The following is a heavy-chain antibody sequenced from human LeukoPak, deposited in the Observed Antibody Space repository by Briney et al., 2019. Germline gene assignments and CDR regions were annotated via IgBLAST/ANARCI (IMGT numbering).Heavy chain of an antibody. D-gene: IGHD3-10*01. J-gene: IGHJ6*02. CDR1: GGTFNIKV. V-gene: IGHV1-24*01. CDR3: ATDQRGAGLGFRYGSGSYNGLDV. Sequence: GASVKVSCKASGGTFNIKVVSWVRQAPGKGLEWTGGFDPEDGETVYAQNFQGRVTMTEDTSTDTAYMELSSLRSDDTAVYYCATDQRGAGLGFRYGSGSYNGLDVWGQGTTVTVSS. CDR2: FDPEDGET.